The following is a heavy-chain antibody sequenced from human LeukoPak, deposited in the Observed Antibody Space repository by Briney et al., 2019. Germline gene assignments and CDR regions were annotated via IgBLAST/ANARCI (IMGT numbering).Heavy chain of an antibody. J-gene: IGHJ5*02. Sequence: SETLSLTCTVSGYFISNGYYWGWIRQPPGKGLEWIGTIYHSGNTYYNPSLKSRVTISVDTSKNQFSLKLSSVTAADTAVFYCARNARYNWFDPWGQGSLVTVSS. V-gene: IGHV4-38-2*02. CDR2: IYHSGNT. CDR3: ARNARYNWFDP. CDR1: GYFISNGYY.